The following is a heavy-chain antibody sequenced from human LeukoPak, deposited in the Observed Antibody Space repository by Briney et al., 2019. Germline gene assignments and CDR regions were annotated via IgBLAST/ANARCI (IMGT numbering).Heavy chain of an antibody. Sequence: APVKVSCRASGYTFTNYYIHWVRQAPGQGLEWMGRITPNSGGTNYAQKFQGRVTMTRDTSLGTAYVELSRLTSDDTAVYYCARGRYHDAFDIWGQGTMVTVSS. D-gene: IGHD1-14*01. V-gene: IGHV1-2*06. CDR3: ARGRYHDAFDI. CDR2: ITPNSGGT. CDR1: GYTFTNYY. J-gene: IGHJ3*02.